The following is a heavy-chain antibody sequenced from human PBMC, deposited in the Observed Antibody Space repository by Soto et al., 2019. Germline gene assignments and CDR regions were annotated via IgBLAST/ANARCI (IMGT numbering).Heavy chain of an antibody. V-gene: IGHV3-33*01. CDR2: IWYDGSNK. J-gene: IGHJ2*01. CDR3: ARDPALGRSYWYFDL. D-gene: IGHD1-26*01. CDR1: GFTFSSYG. Sequence: QVQLVESGGGVVQPGRSLRLSCAASGFTFSSYGMHWVRQAPGKGLEWVAVIWYDGSNKYYADSVKGRFTISRDKSKNTLDLQMNSLRAEDTAVYYCARDPALGRSYWYFDLWGRGTLVTVSS.